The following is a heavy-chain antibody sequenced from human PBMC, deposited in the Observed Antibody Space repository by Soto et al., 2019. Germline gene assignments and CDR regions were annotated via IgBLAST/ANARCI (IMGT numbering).Heavy chain of an antibody. D-gene: IGHD4-17*01. V-gene: IGHV4-30-2*01. CDR1: GGSISSGGYS. CDR2: IYHSGST. J-gene: IGHJ4*02. CDR3: ARRMTTVTTLDY. Sequence: QLQLQESGSGLVKPSQTLSLTCAVSGGSISSGGYSWSWIRQPPGKGLEWIGYIYHSGSTYYNPSLQSRVTISLDRSKKQFSLKLSSVTAAETAVYYCARRMTTVTTLDYWGQGTLVTVSS.